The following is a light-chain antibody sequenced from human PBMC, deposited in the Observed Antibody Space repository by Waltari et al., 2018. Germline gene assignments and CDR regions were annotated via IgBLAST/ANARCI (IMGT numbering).Light chain of an antibody. CDR2: GAS. J-gene: IGKJ1*01. V-gene: IGKV3-20*01. CDR1: QSVGTS. CDR3: QHYVRLPAT. Sequence: EVVLTQSPGTLSLSPGERATLACRASQSVGTSLAWYQQQPGLAPRLLIFGASRGATGIADRFSGSGSGTDFSLTISRLEPEDFAVYYCQHYVRLPATFGQGTKVEI.